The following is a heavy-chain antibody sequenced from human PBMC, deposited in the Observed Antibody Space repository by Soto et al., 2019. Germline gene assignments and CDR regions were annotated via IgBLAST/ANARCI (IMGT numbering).Heavy chain of an antibody. CDR1: GFTFSSYW. Sequence: GGSLRLSCAASGFTFSSYWMSWVRQAPGKGLEWVANIKQDGSEKYYVDSVKGRFTISRDNAKNSLYPQMNSLRAEDTAVYYCAREGYKQWLVPEDYFDYWGQGTLVTVSS. J-gene: IGHJ4*02. V-gene: IGHV3-7*01. CDR3: AREGYKQWLVPEDYFDY. CDR2: IKQDGSEK. D-gene: IGHD6-19*01.